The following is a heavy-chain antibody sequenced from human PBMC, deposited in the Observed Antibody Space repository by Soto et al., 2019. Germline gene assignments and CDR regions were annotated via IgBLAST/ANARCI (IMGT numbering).Heavy chain of an antibody. D-gene: IGHD3-3*01. Sequence: SGPTLVNPTQTLTLTCTFSGFSLSTSGVGVGWIRQPPGKALEWLALIYWDDDKRYSPSLKSRLTITKDTSKNQLVLTMTNMDPVDTATYYCAHTGGFWSGGAFDIWGQGTMVTVSS. J-gene: IGHJ3*02. V-gene: IGHV2-5*02. CDR1: GFSLSTSGVG. CDR2: IYWDDDK. CDR3: AHTGGFWSGGAFDI.